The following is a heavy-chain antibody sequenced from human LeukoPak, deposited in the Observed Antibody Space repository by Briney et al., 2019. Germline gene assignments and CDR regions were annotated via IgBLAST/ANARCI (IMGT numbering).Heavy chain of an antibody. J-gene: IGHJ4*02. CDR1: GYTFTSNS. CDR2: ISAYNGNT. Sequence: ASVKVSCKASGYTFTSNSISWVRQAPGQGLEWMGWISAYNGNTNYAQKLQGRVTMTTDTSTSTAYMELRSLRSDDTAVYYCARVGTYYASGSYPDYWGQGTLVTVSS. V-gene: IGHV1-18*01. CDR3: ARVGTYYASGSYPDY. D-gene: IGHD3-10*01.